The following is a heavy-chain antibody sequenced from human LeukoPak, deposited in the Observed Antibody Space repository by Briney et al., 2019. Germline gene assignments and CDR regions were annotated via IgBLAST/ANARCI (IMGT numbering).Heavy chain of an antibody. J-gene: IGHJ3*02. CDR1: GGSISSYY. CDR2: IYDSGST. Sequence: SETLSLTCTVSGGSISSYYWSWIRQPPGKGLEWIGYIYDSGSTNYNPSLKSRVTISVDTSKNQFSLKLSSVTAADTAVYYCACPTTADAFDIWGQGTMVTVSS. V-gene: IGHV4-59*01. D-gene: IGHD1-26*01. CDR3: ACPTTADAFDI.